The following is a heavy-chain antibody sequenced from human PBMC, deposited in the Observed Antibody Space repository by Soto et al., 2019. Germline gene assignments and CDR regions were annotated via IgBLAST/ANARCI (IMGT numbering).Heavy chain of an antibody. CDR1: GFIFSSFW. D-gene: IGHD3-10*01. Sequence: RLEEAGGGFVQPGGSLRVSCSGSGFIFSSFWMHWVRQGPGKGLEWVSRINGDGASLAYAESVKGRFSISRDNVKNTLHLQMNSLGVDDTAVYFCAREGSLGLDVWGRVTTVTVSS. V-gene: IGHV3-74*03. CDR2: INGDGASL. J-gene: IGHJ6*02. CDR3: AREGSLGLDV.